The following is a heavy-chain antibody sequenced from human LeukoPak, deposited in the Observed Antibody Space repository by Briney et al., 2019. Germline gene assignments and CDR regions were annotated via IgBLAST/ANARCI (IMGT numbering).Heavy chain of an antibody. CDR1: GFSLGTYS. CDR2: ISSSSKYI. J-gene: IGHJ4*02. Sequence: GESLRLSCAASGFSLGTYSMNWVRRPPGKGLEWVSSISSSSKYIFYADSVRGRFTISRDNAKNSLLLQMNSLRAEDTAVYFCARERIAVSGSDLWGQGTLVTVSS. CDR3: ARERIAVSGSDL. V-gene: IGHV3-21*01. D-gene: IGHD2-21*01.